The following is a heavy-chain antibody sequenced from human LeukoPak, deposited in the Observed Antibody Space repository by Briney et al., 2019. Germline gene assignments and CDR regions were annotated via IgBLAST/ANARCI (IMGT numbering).Heavy chain of an antibody. CDR2: INHSGST. Sequence: SETLSLTCAVYGGSFSGYYWSWIRQPPGKGLGWIGEINHSGSTNYNPSLKSRVTISVDTSKNQFSLKLSSVTAADTAVYYCARVDLSVAVAGKIDYWGQGTLVTVSS. CDR1: GGSFSGYY. D-gene: IGHD6-19*01. V-gene: IGHV4-34*01. CDR3: ARVDLSVAVAGKIDY. J-gene: IGHJ4*02.